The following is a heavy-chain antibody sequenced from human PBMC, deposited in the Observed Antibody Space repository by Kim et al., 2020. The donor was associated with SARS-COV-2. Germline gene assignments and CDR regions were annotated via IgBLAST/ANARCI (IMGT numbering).Heavy chain of an antibody. Sequence: GGSLRLSCAASGFTFSSYCMHWVRQAPGKGLEWVAVISYDGSNKYYADSVKGRFTISRDNSKNTLYLQMNSLRAEDTAVYYCARVLWTPRRDYYGMDVWGQGTTVTVSS. CDR2: ISYDGSNK. CDR1: GFTFSSYC. CDR3: ARVLWTPRRDYYGMDV. J-gene: IGHJ6*02. D-gene: IGHD1-1*01. V-gene: IGHV3-30*03.